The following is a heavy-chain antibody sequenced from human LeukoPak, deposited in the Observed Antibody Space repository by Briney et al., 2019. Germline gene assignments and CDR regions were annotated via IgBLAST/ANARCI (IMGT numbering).Heavy chain of an antibody. D-gene: IGHD3-10*01. J-gene: IGHJ4*02. CDR2: IYYSGTT. Sequence: SETLSLTCTVSGGSISNYYWNWIRQPPGKGLEWIGYIYYSGTTNYNPSLKSRVSMSVDTSKNQFSLKLSSVTAADTAVYYCARSPYYYGSGSYYTPLAFVDYWGQGTLVTVSS. V-gene: IGHV4-59*08. CDR3: ARSPYYYGSGSYYTPLAFVDY. CDR1: GGSISNYY.